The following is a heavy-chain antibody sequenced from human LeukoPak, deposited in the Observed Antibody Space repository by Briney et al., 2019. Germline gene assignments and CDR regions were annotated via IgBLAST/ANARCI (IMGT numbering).Heavy chain of an antibody. V-gene: IGHV4-30-4*01. J-gene: IGHJ5*02. D-gene: IGHD3-22*01. CDR3: ASDSSGYYGLAP. Sequence: SETLSLTCTVSGGSISSGDYYWSWIRQPPGKGLEWIGYIYYSGSTYYNPSLKSRVTISVDTSKNQFSLKLSSVTAADTAVYYCASDSSGYYGLAPWGQGTLVTVSS. CDR2: IYYSGST. CDR1: GGSISSGDYY.